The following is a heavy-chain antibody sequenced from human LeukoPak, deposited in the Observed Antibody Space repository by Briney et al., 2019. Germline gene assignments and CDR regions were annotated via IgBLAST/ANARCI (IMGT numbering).Heavy chain of an antibody. J-gene: IGHJ4*02. V-gene: IGHV1-2*04. CDR1: GYTFTGYY. Sequence: ASVKVSCKASGYTFTGYYMHWVRQAPGQGLEWMGWINPNSGGTNYAQKFQGWVTMTRDTSISTAYMELSRLRSDDTAVYYCARGRRLVVAATTYYFDYWGQGTLVTVSS. D-gene: IGHD2-15*01. CDR3: ARGRRLVVAATTYYFDY. CDR2: INPNSGGT.